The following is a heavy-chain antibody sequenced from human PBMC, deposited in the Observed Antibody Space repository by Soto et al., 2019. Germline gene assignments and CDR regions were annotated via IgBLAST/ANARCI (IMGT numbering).Heavy chain of an antibody. J-gene: IGHJ5*02. D-gene: IGHD6-19*01. CDR1: GFTFSSYG. V-gene: IGHV3-33*01. CDR3: ARDKFSSGWYGATWFVP. CDR2: IWYDGSNK. Sequence: QVQLVESGGGVVQPGRSLRLSCAASGFTFSSYGMHWVRQAPGKGLEWVAVIWYDGSNKYYADSVKGRFTISRDSSKNTVYLQMNSLRAEDTAVYYCARDKFSSGWYGATWFVPRGQETLVTVSS.